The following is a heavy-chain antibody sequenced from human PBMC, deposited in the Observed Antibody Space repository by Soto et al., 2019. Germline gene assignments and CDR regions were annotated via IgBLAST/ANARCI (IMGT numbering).Heavy chain of an antibody. D-gene: IGHD3-3*01. CDR1: GGSFSGYY. CDR2: INHSGST. V-gene: IGHV4-34*01. CDR3: ARSLVFGVVIMRGYDY. J-gene: IGHJ4*02. Sequence: SETLSLTCAVYGGSFSGYYWSWIRQPPGKGLEWIGEINHSGSTNYNPSLKSRVTISVDTSKNQFSLKLSSVTAADTAVYYCARSLVFGVVIMRGYDYWGQGTLVTVSS.